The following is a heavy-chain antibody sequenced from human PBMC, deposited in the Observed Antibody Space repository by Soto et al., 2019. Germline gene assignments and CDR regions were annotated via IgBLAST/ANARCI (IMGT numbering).Heavy chain of an antibody. CDR3: ARLEGLATISYYFDF. D-gene: IGHD3-9*01. V-gene: IGHV4-39*01. Sequence: QLHLQESGPGLVKPSETLSLTCSVSDDSINSDKYYWGWIRQPPGKGLEWIGSIYYRGNAYYNPPLQTRVTISLDKSRSQFSLKLNSVTAADSAVYFCARLEGLATISYYFDFWGPGALVTVSS. CDR2: IYYRGNA. CDR1: DDSINSDKYY. J-gene: IGHJ4*02.